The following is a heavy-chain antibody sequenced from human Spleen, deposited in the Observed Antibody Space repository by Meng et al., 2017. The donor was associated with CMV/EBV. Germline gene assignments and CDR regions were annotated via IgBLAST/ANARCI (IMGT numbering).Heavy chain of an antibody. CDR3: AKDIGAGGSSSWYYFDY. J-gene: IGHJ4*02. CDR1: GFTFSSYA. CDR2: ISWNSGSI. V-gene: IGHV3-9*03. Sequence: SLKISCAASGFTFSSYAMNWVRQAPGKGLEWVSGISWNSGSIGYADSVKGRFTISRDNAKNSLYLQMNSLRAEDMALYYCAKDIGAGGSSSWYYFDYWGQGTLVTVSS. D-gene: IGHD6-13*01.